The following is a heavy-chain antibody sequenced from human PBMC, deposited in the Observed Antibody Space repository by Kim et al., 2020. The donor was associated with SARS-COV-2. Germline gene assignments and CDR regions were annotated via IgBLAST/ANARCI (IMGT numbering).Heavy chain of an antibody. Sequence: GGSLRLSCAASGFTFSSYGMHWVRQAPGKGLEWVAVISYDGSNKYYADSVKGRFTICRDNSKNTLYLQMNSLRAEDTAVYYCAKDGFGELYAGYGMDVWGQGTTVTVSS. CDR1: GFTFSSYG. CDR3: AKDGFGELYAGYGMDV. CDR2: ISYDGSNK. J-gene: IGHJ6*02. D-gene: IGHD3-10*01. V-gene: IGHV3-30*18.